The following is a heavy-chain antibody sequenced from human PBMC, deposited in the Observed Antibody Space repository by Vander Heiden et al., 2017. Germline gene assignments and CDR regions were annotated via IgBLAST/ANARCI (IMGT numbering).Heavy chain of an antibody. V-gene: IGHV3-7*01. CDR1: GFTFRNYW. CDR3: ARLDHPLDRTFDY. Sequence: EVQLVQSGGGLVQPGGSLRLPCRASGFTFRNYWMSWVRQAPGKGLEWVANIKYDESDKFYVDSVKGRFTVSRDNAKNSLYLQMNSLRAEDTAVYYCARLDHPLDRTFDYWGQGAPVTVSS. J-gene: IGHJ4*02. D-gene: IGHD6-6*01. CDR2: IKYDESDK.